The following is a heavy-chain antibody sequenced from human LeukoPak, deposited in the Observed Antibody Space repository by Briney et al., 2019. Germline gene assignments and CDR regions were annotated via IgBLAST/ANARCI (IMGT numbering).Heavy chain of an antibody. CDR3: ARDLRKGSYFDY. Sequence: GGSLRLSCAASGFTFSSYAMSWVRQAPGKGLEWVAVIWYDGSNTNYADSVKGRFTISRDNSKNTLYLQMNSLRAEDTAVYYCARDLRKGSYFDYWGQGSLVTVSS. D-gene: IGHD3-10*01. CDR2: IWYDGSNT. J-gene: IGHJ4*02. CDR1: GFTFSSYA. V-gene: IGHV3-33*08.